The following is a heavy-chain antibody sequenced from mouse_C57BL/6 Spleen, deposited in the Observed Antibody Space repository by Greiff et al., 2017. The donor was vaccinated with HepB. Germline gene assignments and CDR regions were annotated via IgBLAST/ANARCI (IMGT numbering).Heavy chain of an antibody. CDR3: ARRAYYSNHGPFDY. J-gene: IGHJ2*01. CDR1: GYTFTSYW. CDR2: IDPSDSYT. Sequence: QVQLQQPGAELVRPGTSVKLSCKASGYTFTSYWMHWVKQRPGQGLEWIGVIDPSDSYTNYNQKFKGKATLTVDTSSSTAYMQLSSLTSEDSAVYYCARRAYYSNHGPFDYWGQGTTLTVSS. D-gene: IGHD2-5*01. V-gene: IGHV1-59*01.